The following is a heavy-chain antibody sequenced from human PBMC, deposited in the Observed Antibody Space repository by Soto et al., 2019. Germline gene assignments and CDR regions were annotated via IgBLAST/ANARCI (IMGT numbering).Heavy chain of an antibody. CDR3: ARGRDCSSNSCYSNWFDP. CDR1: GYTFTSYG. Sequence: ASVKVSCKASGYTFTSYGISWVRQAPGQGLEWMGWISAYNGNTNYAQKLQGRVTMTTDTSTSTAYMELRSLRSDDTAVYYCARGRDCSSNSCYSNWFDPWGQGTLVTVSS. D-gene: IGHD2-2*01. CDR2: ISAYNGNT. V-gene: IGHV1-18*01. J-gene: IGHJ5*01.